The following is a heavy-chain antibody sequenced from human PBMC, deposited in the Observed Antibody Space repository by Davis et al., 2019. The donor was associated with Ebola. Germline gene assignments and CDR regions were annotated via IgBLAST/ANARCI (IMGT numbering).Heavy chain of an antibody. Sequence: ASVKVSCKASGYTFTSYYMHWVRQAPGQGLEWMGIINPSGGSTSYAQKFQGRVTMTRDTSTSTVNMELSSLRSDDTAVYYCARDSGPDYDTWGYYFDYWGQGTLVTVSS. D-gene: IGHD1-26*01. CDR2: INPSGGST. CDR3: ARDSGPDYDTWGYYFDY. J-gene: IGHJ4*02. V-gene: IGHV1-46*01. CDR1: GYTFTSYY.